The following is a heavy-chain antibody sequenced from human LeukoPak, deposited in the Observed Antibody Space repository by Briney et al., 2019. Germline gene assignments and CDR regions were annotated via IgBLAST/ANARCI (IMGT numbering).Heavy chain of an antibody. D-gene: IGHD3-16*02. CDR3: ARFTFGGVIALDY. Sequence: GASVKVSCKASGGTFSSYAISWVRQAPGQGLEWMGWINPNSGGTNYAQKFQGRVTMTRDTSISTAYMELSRLRSDDTAVYYCARFTFGGVIALDYWGQGTLVTVSS. J-gene: IGHJ4*02. CDR1: GGTFSSYA. V-gene: IGHV1-2*02. CDR2: INPNSGGT.